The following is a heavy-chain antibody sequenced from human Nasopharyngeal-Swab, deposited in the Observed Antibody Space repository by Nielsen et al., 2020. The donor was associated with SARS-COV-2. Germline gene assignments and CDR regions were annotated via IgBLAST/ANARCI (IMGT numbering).Heavy chain of an antibody. V-gene: IGHV1-69*13. D-gene: IGHD6-6*01. CDR1: GGTFSSYA. Sequence: SVKVSCKASGGTFSSYAISWVRQAPGQGLEWMGGIIPIFGTANYAQKFQGRVTITADESTSTAYMELSSLRSEDTAVYYCARGHDSSSGKGPIDYWGQGTLVTVSS. CDR3: ARGHDSSSGKGPIDY. CDR2: IIPIFGTA. J-gene: IGHJ4*02.